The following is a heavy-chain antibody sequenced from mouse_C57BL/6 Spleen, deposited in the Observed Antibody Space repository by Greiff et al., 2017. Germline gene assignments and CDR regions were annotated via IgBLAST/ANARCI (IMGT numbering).Heavy chain of an antibody. V-gene: IGHV1-69*01. CDR1: GYTFTSYW. CDR2: IDPSDSYT. J-gene: IGHJ4*01. CDR3: ARNYGLYAMDY. Sequence: QVQLKQPGAELVMPGASVKLSCKASGYTFTSYWMNWVKQRPGQGLEWIGEIDPSDSYTNYNQKFKGKSTLTVDKSSSTAYMQLSSLTAEDSAVYYCARNYGLYAMDYWGQGTSVTVSS. D-gene: IGHD1-2*01.